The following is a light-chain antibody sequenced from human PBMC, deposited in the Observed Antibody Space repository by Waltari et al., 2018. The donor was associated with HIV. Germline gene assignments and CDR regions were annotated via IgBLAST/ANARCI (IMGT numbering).Light chain of an antibody. CDR2: DVS. CDR1: SSDVGGYNY. V-gene: IGLV2-11*01. J-gene: IGLJ2*01. CDR3: CSYAGSVV. Sequence: QSALTQPRSVSGSPGQSVTISCTGTSSDVGGYNYVSWYQQHPGKAPKLMIYDVSKRPSGVPGRYSGSKAGNTASRTISGLQAEDEADYYCCSYAGSVVFGGGTKLTVL.